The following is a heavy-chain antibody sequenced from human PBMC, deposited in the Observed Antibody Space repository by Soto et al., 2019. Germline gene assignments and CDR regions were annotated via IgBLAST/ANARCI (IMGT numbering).Heavy chain of an antibody. V-gene: IGHV1-18*01. CDR2: ISAYNGNT. D-gene: IGHD5-18*01. CDR3: ARVEVDTAMVPLDY. Sequence: ASVKVSCKASGYTFTSYGISWVRQAPGQGLEWMGWISAYNGNTNYAQKLQGRVTMTTDTSTSTAYMELRSQRSDDTAVYYCARVEVDTAMVPLDYWGQGTLVTVSS. J-gene: IGHJ4*02. CDR1: GYTFTSYG.